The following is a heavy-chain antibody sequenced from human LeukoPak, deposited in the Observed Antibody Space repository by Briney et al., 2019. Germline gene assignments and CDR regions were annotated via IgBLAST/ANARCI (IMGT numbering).Heavy chain of an antibody. CDR1: GGTFSSYA. Sequence: ASVKVSCKASGGTFSSYAISWVRQAPGQGLEWMGGIIPIFGTANYAQKFQGRVTITADESTSTAYMELSSLRSEDTAVYYCARGYSYGYASDYWGQGTPVTVSS. CDR3: ARGYSYGYASDY. J-gene: IGHJ4*02. CDR2: IIPIFGTA. V-gene: IGHV1-69*01. D-gene: IGHD5-18*01.